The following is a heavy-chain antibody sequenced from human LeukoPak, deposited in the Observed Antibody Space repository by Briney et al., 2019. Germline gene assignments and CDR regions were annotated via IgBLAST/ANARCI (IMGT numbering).Heavy chain of an antibody. CDR3: ARLGLVGPYSSSAYYFDY. J-gene: IGHJ4*02. CDR1: GDSISSRSYY. Sequence: PSETLSLTCTVSGDSISSRSYYWGWIRQPPGKGLAWIGSIYYRGSSYYNPSLKSRVTISVDTSKNQFSLKLSFVPAADTAVYYCARLGLVGPYSSSAYYFDYWGQGALVTVSS. CDR2: IYYRGSS. D-gene: IGHD6-6*01. V-gene: IGHV4-39*01.